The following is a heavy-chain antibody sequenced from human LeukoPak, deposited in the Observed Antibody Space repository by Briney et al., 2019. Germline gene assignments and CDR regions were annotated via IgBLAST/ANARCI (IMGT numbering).Heavy chain of an antibody. CDR3: ARGTIFDY. J-gene: IGHJ4*02. V-gene: IGHV4-34*01. Sequence: SETLSLTCAVYGGSFSGYYWSWIRQPPGKGLEWIGEINHRRSTNYNPSLKSRVTISVDTSKNQFSLKLSSVTAADTAVYYCARGTIFDYWGQGTLVTVSS. CDR1: GGSFSGYY. CDR2: INHRRST.